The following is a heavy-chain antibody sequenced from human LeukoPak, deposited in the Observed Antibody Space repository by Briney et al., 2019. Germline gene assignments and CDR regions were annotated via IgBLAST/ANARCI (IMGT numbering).Heavy chain of an antibody. V-gene: IGHV1-69*02. CDR1: GGTFGSHT. D-gene: IGHD3-22*01. Sequence: ASVKVSCKASGGTFGSHTISWVRQAPGQGLEWVGRVIPVLGMATHAQSFQGRVTITADKSTSTAYMELSSLRSEDTAVYYCASLYYDNSGYFSWLDPWGRGTLVTVSS. CDR3: ASLYYDNSGYFSWLDP. J-gene: IGHJ5*02. CDR2: VIPVLGMA.